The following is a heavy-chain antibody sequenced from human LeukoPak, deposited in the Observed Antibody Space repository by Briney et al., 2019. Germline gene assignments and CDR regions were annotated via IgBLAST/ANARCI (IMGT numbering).Heavy chain of an antibody. V-gene: IGHV4-34*01. J-gene: IGHJ4*02. CDR2: INHSGST. CDR3: ARGARYCSSTSCYTRPYYFDY. CDR1: SGSFSGYY. Sequence: SETLSLTCAVYSGSFSGYYWSWIRQPPGKGLEWIGEINHSGSTNYNPSLKSRVTISVDTSKNQFSLKLSSVTAADTAVYYCARGARYCSSTSCYTRPYYFDYWGQGTLVTVSS. D-gene: IGHD2-2*02.